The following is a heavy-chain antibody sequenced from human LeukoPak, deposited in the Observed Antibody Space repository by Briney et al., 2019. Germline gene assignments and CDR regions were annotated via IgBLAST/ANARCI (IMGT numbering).Heavy chain of an antibody. V-gene: IGHV1-69*04. D-gene: IGHD3-22*01. CDR1: GGTFSSYA. J-gene: IGHJ3*02. Sequence: ASVKVSCKASGGTFSSYAISWVRQAPGQGLEWMGRIIPILGIANYAQKFQGRVTITADKSTSTAYMELSSLRSEDTAVYYCARGLIVVPSDAFDIWGQGTMVTVSS. CDR3: ARGLIVVPSDAFDI. CDR2: IIPILGIA.